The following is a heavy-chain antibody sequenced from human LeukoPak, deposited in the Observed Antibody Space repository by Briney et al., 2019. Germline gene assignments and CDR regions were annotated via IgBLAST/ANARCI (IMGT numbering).Heavy chain of an antibody. Sequence: KPSETLSLTCAVSGGSISSSNWWSWVRQPPGKGLEWIGQIYHSGSTNYNPSLKSRVTISVDKSKNQFSLKLRSVTAADTAVYYCARPLSLGYCSGGSCYGRGAWFDRWGQGTLVTVSS. CDR1: GGSISSSNW. V-gene: IGHV4-4*02. CDR2: IYHSGST. CDR3: ARPLSLGYCSGGSCYGRGAWFDR. J-gene: IGHJ5*02. D-gene: IGHD2-15*01.